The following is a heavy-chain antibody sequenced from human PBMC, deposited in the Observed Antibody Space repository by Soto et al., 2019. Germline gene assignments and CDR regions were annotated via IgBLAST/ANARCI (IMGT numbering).Heavy chain of an antibody. CDR2: IYHSGST. Sequence: QVQLQESGPGLVKPSGTLSLTCAVSGGSISSSNWWSWVRQPPGKGLEWIGEIYHSGSTNYNPSLKSRVTISVDKSKNQFSLKLSSVTAADTAVYYCARDRWGNYDSSGYYMDYFDYWGQGTLVTVSS. CDR1: GGSISSSNW. J-gene: IGHJ4*02. V-gene: IGHV4-4*02. D-gene: IGHD3-22*01. CDR3: ARDRWGNYDSSGYYMDYFDY.